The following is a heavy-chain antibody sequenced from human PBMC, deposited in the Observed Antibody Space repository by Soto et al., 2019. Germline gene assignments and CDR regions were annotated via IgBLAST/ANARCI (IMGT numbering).Heavy chain of an antibody. CDR2: IYYSGST. Sequence: PSATLSLTRTVSGGSIRSSSYSRGWIRQPPGKGLEWIGSIYYSGSTYYNPSLKSRVTISVDTSKNQFSLKLSSVTAADTAFYYCAREGALLFGGNSDYYSTMDVWGQGTTVTVSS. J-gene: IGHJ6*02. CDR1: GGSIRSSSYS. V-gene: IGHV4-39*02. D-gene: IGHD2-21*02. CDR3: AREGALLFGGNSDYYSTMDV.